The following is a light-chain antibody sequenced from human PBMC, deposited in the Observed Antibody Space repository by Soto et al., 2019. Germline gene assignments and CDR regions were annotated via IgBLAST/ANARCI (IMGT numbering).Light chain of an antibody. CDR3: QAWDSSTVI. V-gene: IGLV3-1*01. J-gene: IGLJ7*01. CDR2: EDK. Sequence: SYELTQPPSVSVSPGQTATITCSGDKLGDKFAYWYQQKPGQSPVLVIYEDKKRPSGIPERFSGSNSGNTATLTIRGTQAMDEADFYCQAWDSSTVIFGGGTHLTVL. CDR1: KLGDKF.